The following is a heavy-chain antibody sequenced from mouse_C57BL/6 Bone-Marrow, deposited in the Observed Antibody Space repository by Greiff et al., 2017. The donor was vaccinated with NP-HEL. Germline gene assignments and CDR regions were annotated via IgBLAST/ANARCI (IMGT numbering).Heavy chain of an antibody. D-gene: IGHD1-1*01. CDR2: IYPRDGST. J-gene: IGHJ1*03. Sequence: VQLKESGPELVKPGASVKLSCKASGYTFTSYDINWVKQRPGQGLEWIGWIYPRDGSTKYNEKFKGKATLTVDTSSSTAYMELHSLTSEDSAVYFCARSGYYGSLWYFDVWGTGTTVTVSS. CDR1: GYTFTSYD. V-gene: IGHV1-85*01. CDR3: ARSGYYGSLWYFDV.